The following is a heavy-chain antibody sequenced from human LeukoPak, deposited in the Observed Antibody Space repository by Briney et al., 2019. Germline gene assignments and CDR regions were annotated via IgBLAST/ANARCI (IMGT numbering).Heavy chain of an antibody. CDR1: GFTFSSYS. V-gene: IGHV3-21*01. J-gene: IGHJ6*03. CDR3: ARVFRGATIFGVADYYYYMDV. Sequence: PGGSKRLFCAASGFTFSSYSMNWVRQAPGKGLEWVSSISSSTSYIYYADSVKGRFTISRDNAKNSLYLQMNNLRAEDTAVYYCARVFRGATIFGVADYYYYMDVWGKGTTVTVSS. CDR2: ISSSTSYI. D-gene: IGHD3-3*01.